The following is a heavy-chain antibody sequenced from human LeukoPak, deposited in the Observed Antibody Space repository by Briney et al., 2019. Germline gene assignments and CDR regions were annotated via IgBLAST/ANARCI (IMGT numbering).Heavy chain of an antibody. J-gene: IGHJ6*02. CDR2: IYSGGST. CDR3: ARGREITIFVVRGPQYYYYGMDV. CDR1: GFTVSSNY. V-gene: IGHV3-66*01. D-gene: IGHD3-3*01. Sequence: PGESLRLSCAASGFTVSSNYMSWVRQAPGKGLEWVSVIYSGGSTYYADSVKGRFTISRDNSKNTLYLQMNSLRAEDTAVYYCARGREITIFVVRGPQYYYYGMDVWGQGTTVTVSS.